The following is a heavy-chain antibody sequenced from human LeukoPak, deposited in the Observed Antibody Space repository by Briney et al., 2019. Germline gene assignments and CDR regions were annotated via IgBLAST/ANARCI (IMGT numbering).Heavy chain of an antibody. CDR1: GGSISSGGYY. CDR2: IYYSGST. J-gene: IGHJ4*02. D-gene: IGHD3-10*01. V-gene: IGHV4-31*03. Sequence: SETLSLTCTVSGGSISSGGYYWSWIRQHPGKGLEWIGYIYYSGSTYYDPSLKSRVTISVDTSKNQFSLKLSSVTAADTAVYYCARDTFDYYGSGHGFDYWGQGTLVTVSS. CDR3: ARDTFDYYGSGHGFDY.